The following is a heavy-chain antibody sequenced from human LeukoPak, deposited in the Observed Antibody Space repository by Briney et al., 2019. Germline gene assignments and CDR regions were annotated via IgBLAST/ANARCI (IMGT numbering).Heavy chain of an antibody. CDR2: IIPILGIA. CDR3: ARSGVDGYDFRDYYYYGMDV. V-gene: IGHV1-69*04. J-gene: IGHJ6*02. Sequence: ASVKVSCKASGGTFSSYAYSWVRQAPGQGLEWMGRIIPILGIANYAQKFQGRVTITADKSTSTAYMELSSLRSEDTAVYYCARSGVDGYDFRDYYYYGMDVWGQGTTVTVSS. D-gene: IGHD5-12*01. CDR1: GGTFSSYA.